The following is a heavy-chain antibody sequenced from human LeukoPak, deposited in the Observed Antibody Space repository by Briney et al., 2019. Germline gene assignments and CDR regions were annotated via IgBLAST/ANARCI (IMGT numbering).Heavy chain of an antibody. CDR2: INPNSGGT. V-gene: IGHV1-2*02. D-gene: IGHD3-22*01. CDR3: ASSSPYDSSGYYPDY. J-gene: IGHJ4*02. Sequence: GASVKVSCKASGYTFTGYYMHWVRQAPGQGLEWMGWINPNSGGTNYAQKVQGRVTMTRDTSISTAYMELSRLRSDDTAVYYCASSSPYDSSGYYPDYWGQGTLATVSS. CDR1: GYTFTGYY.